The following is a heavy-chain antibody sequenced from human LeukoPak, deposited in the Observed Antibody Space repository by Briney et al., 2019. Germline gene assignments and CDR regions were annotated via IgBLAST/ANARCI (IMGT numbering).Heavy chain of an antibody. V-gene: IGHV4-34*11. CDR2: IYYSGRT. CDR3: ARVSGITMIVVVNSDAFDI. D-gene: IGHD3-22*01. Sequence: SETLSLTCAVYGGSFSGYYWSWIRQPPGKGLEWIGYIYYSGRTNYNPSLKSRVTISVDTSKNQFSLKLSSVTAADTAVYYCARVSGITMIVVVNSDAFDIWGQGTMVTVSS. J-gene: IGHJ3*02. CDR1: GGSFSGYY.